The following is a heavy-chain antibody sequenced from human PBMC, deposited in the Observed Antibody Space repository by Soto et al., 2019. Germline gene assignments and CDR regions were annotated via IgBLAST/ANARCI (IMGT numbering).Heavy chain of an antibody. CDR2: ISGSGGST. Sequence: PGGSLRLSCAASGFTFSSYAMSWVRQAPGKGLEWVSAISGSGGSTYYADSVKGRFTISRDNSKNTLYLQMNSLRAEDTAVYYCAKGEGLRPYYYGMDVWGQGTTVTVSS. CDR1: GFTFSSYA. CDR3: AKGEGLRPYYYGMDV. D-gene: IGHD3-16*01. V-gene: IGHV3-23*01. J-gene: IGHJ6*02.